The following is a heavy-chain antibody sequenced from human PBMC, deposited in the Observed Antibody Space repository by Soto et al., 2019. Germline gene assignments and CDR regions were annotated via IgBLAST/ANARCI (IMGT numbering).Heavy chain of an antibody. CDR2: MNPNSGNT. Sequence: QVQLVQSGAEVKKPGASVKVSCKASGYTFTSYDISWVRQATGQGLEWMGWMNPNSGNTGFAQKFQGRATMTRNTSISTAYTELSSLRSEASAVYYCARGRAHSGMDVWGQGTTVTVSS. V-gene: IGHV1-8*01. CDR1: GYTFTSYD. J-gene: IGHJ6*02. CDR3: ARGRAHSGMDV.